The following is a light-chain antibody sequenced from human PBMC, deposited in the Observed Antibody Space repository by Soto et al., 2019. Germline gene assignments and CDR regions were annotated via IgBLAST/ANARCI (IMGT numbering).Light chain of an antibody. CDR2: RTS. J-gene: IGKJ1*01. V-gene: IGKV1-5*03. Sequence: DIQMTQSPSTLSASVGDRVIITCRASQSISSWLAWYQQKPGKAPNLLIYRTSDLESGVPSTFSGSGSGTEFTLTISSLQPEDFATYYCQEYSTTSRTFGQGTKVDIK. CDR3: QEYSTTSRT. CDR1: QSISSW.